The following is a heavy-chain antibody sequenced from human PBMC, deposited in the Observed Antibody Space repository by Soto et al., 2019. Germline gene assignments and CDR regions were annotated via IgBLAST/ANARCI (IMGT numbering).Heavy chain of an antibody. CDR3: ARGSYYYDSSGYYHY. D-gene: IGHD3-22*01. J-gene: IGHJ4*02. CDR2: IYYSGST. V-gene: IGHV4-30-4*06. Sequence: SVDHDGRRIRKHKGKGLEWIGYIYYSGSTNYNPSLKSRVTISVDTSKNQFSLKLSSVTAADTAVYYCARGSYYYDSSGYYHYLGQGTQVTVSS. CDR1: SVDHD.